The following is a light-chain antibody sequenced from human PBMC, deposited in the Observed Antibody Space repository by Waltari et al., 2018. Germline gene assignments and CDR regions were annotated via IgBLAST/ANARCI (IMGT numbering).Light chain of an antibody. V-gene: IGLV3-21*04. CDR1: NIVRKS. J-gene: IGLJ3*02. Sequence: SYVLTQPPSVSVAPGKTARITCGGNNIVRKSVHWYQQKPGQAPVLVIYYDSDRPSGIPERFSGSNSGNTATLTISRVEAGDEADYYCQVWDSSSDHPWVFGGGTKLTVL. CDR3: QVWDSSSDHPWV. CDR2: YDS.